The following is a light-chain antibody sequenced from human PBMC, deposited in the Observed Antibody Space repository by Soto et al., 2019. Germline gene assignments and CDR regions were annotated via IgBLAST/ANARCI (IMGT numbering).Light chain of an antibody. CDR2: DAS. CDR3: QQYKSYSPWT. CDR1: QGISGW. J-gene: IGKJ1*01. Sequence: DIPMTQSPSTPSASVGDRVIISCRASQGISGWLAWYQQKPGKAPKLLIFDASTLESGVPSRFSGSGSGTEFTLTISSLQPDDFATYYCQQYKSYSPWTFGQGTKVEIK. V-gene: IGKV1-5*01.